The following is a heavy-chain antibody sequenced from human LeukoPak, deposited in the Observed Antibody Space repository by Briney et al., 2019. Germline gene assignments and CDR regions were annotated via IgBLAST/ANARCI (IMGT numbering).Heavy chain of an antibody. CDR1: GFTVSSHA. D-gene: IGHD3-22*01. Sequence: PGGSLRLSCVASGFTVSSHAISWVRQAPGKGPEWVSAIGAGGDITYYADSVKGRFTIFRDNSKNTLYLQLNSLRIEDTAIYYCVYYDSSGYYYGRLRYWGQGTLVTVSS. CDR3: VYYDSSGYYYGRLRY. CDR2: IGAGGDIT. J-gene: IGHJ4*02. V-gene: IGHV3-23*01.